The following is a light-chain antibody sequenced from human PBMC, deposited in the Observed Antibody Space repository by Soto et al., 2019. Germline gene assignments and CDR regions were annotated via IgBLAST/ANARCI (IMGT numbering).Light chain of an antibody. CDR3: QKYYSTPLT. Sequence: DIQMTQSPSSLSASVGDRVTITCRASQSISNYLNWYQQKPGKAPKLLIYAASSLQSGVPSRFSGSGSGTDFTLTISSLQPEDVATYYCQKYYSTPLTFGQGTKLEIK. CDR2: AAS. J-gene: IGKJ2*01. CDR1: QSISNY. V-gene: IGKV1-39*01.